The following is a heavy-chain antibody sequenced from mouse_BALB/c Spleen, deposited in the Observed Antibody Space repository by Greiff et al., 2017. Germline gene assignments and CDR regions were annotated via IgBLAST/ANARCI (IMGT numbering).Heavy chain of an antibody. D-gene: IGHD2-14*01. CDR3: ARYLDCRYDEVAY. V-gene: IGHV1-77*01. CDR1: GYTFTDYV. CDR2: IYPGSGRT. Sequence: QVQLKESGPELVKPGASVKLSCKASGYTFTDYVISWVKQRTGQGLEWIGEIYPGSGRTYYNEKFKGKATLTADKSSNTAYMQLSSLTSEDSAVYFCARYLDCRYDEVAYWGQGTLVTVSA. J-gene: IGHJ3*01.